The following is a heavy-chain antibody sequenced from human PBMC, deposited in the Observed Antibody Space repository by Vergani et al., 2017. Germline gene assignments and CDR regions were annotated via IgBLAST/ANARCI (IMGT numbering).Heavy chain of an antibody. J-gene: IGHJ6*03. D-gene: IGHD6-13*01. CDR3: ARHREQLVPGNYYYYYYMDV. V-gene: IGHV4-39*01. CDR1: GGSIRSTFYY. Sequence: QLQLQESDPGLVKPSETLSLTCTVSGGSIRSTFYYWGWIRQPPGKGLEWIGTIYYSWRTYYNPSLKSRVTISVDTSKNQFSLTLNSVTAADTAVNYCARHREQLVPGNYYYYYYMDVWGKGTTVTVSS. CDR2: IYYSWRT.